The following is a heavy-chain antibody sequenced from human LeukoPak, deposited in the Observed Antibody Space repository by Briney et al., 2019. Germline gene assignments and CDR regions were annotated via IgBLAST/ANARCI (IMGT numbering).Heavy chain of an antibody. D-gene: IGHD3-10*01. V-gene: IGHV3-53*01. Sequence: PGGSLRLSCAASGFTVSSNYMSWVRQAPGKGLEWVSVIYSGGSTYYADSAKGRFTISRDNSKSTLYIQMNSLRAEDTAVYYCARAKPKNMVRGLIMRRESRYYFDYWGQGTLVTVSS. CDR2: IYSGGST. J-gene: IGHJ4*02. CDR3: ARAKPKNMVRGLIMRRESRYYFDY. CDR1: GFTVSSNY.